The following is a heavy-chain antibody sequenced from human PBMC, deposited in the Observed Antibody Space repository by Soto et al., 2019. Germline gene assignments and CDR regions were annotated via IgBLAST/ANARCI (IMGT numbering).Heavy chain of an antibody. CDR3: ARHVYDFWSGHWTYYYYYGMDV. Sequence: PSETLSLTCTVSGGSISSSSYYWGWIRQPPGKGLEWIGSIYYSGSTYYNPSLKSRVTISVDTSKNQFSLKLSSVTAADTAVYYCARHVYDFWSGHWTYYYYYGMDVWGQGTTVTVSS. D-gene: IGHD3-3*01. CDR2: IYYSGST. V-gene: IGHV4-39*01. J-gene: IGHJ6*02. CDR1: GGSISSSSYY.